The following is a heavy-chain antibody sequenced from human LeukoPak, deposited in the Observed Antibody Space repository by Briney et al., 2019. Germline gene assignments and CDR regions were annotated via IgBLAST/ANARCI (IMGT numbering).Heavy chain of an antibody. D-gene: IGHD6-13*01. CDR2: VYYSGST. J-gene: IGHJ4*02. CDR1: GGSISIYY. CDR3: ARDRSPPGYSSSWYPLDY. V-gene: IGHV4-59*01. Sequence: PSETLSLSCTVSGGSISIYYWSWIRQPPGKGLEWIGYVYYSGSTNYNTSLKSRVTISGHTSKNQFTLKLSSVTAADTAVYYCARDRSPPGYSSSWYPLDYWGQGTLVTVSS.